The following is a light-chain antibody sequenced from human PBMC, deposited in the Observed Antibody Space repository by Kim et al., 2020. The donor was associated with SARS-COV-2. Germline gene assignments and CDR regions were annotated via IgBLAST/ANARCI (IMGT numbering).Light chain of an antibody. V-gene: IGLV6-57*03. J-gene: IGLJ2*01. CDR3: QSYDSSNDVV. Sequence: VTISCTRSSGSIASNYVQWYQQRPGSAPTTVIYEDNQRPSGVPDRFSGSIDSSSNSASLTISGLKTEDEADYYCQSYDSSNDVVFGGGTQLTVL. CDR2: EDN. CDR1: SGSIASNY.